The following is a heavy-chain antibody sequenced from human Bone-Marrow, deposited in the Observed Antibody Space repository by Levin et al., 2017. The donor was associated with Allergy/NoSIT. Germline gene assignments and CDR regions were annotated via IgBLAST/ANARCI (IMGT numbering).Heavy chain of an antibody. Sequence: PGASVKVSCKASGYTYTDYYMHWVRQAPGQGLDWMGIINPTNGRTTYAQKFEGRVAMTRDTSTSTVYMELRTLQSDDTAVYFCTRARGYLTPFDIWGQGTMVIVSS. V-gene: IGHV1-46*01. D-gene: IGHD5-12*01. J-gene: IGHJ3*02. CDR1: GYTYTDYY. CDR2: INPTNGRT. CDR3: TRARGYLTPFDI.